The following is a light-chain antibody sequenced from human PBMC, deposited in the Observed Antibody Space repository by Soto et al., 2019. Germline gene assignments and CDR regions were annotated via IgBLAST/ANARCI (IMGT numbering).Light chain of an antibody. Sequence: QSVLTQPPSVSGTPGQRVTISCSGSSSNIGINYVYWYQQFPGTAPKLLIHTNDQRPSGVPDRFSGSKSGTSASLAISGLRSEDEADYYCAAWDDSLRAVVFGGGTKLTVL. V-gene: IGLV1-47*02. CDR1: SSNIGINY. J-gene: IGLJ2*01. CDR3: AAWDDSLRAVV. CDR2: TND.